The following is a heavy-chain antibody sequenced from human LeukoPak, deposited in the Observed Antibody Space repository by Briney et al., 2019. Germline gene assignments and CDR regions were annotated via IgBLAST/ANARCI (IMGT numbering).Heavy chain of an antibody. CDR3: AREGGYYFDH. J-gene: IGHJ4*02. CDR2: IYSGGNT. Sequence: PGGSLRLSCAASGFTFSSNYMSWVRQAPGKGLEWVSVIYSGGNTYYADSVKGRFTISRDNSKNTVYLQMNSLRTEDRAVYYCAREGGYYFDHWGQGTLVTVSS. CDR1: GFTFSSNY. D-gene: IGHD6-25*01. V-gene: IGHV3-66*01.